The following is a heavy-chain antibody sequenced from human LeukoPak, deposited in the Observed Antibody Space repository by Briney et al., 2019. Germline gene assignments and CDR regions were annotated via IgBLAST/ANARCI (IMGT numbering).Heavy chain of an antibody. V-gene: IGHV1-46*01. J-gene: IGHJ4*02. CDR3: ARDSEDTTMGPGY. CDR2: INPSGGST. D-gene: IGHD5-18*01. CDR1: GGTFTSYY. Sequence: ASVKVSCKASGGTFTSYYMHWVRQAPGQGLEWMGIINPSGGSTSYAQKFQGRVTMTRDMSTSTVYMELSSLRSEDTAVYYCARDSEDTTMGPGYWGQGTLVTVSS.